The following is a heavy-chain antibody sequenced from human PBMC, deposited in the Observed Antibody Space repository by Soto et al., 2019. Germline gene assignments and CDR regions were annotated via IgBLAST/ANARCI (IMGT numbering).Heavy chain of an antibody. CDR2: IYYSGST. CDR1: GGSIGGGGDY. Sequence: SETLSLTCTVSGGSIGGGGDYWSWIRQHPGKGLEWIGYIYYSGSTYYNPSLKSRVTISVDTSKNQFSLKLSSVTAADTAFYYCARLGGYYQSLDTWGQGTLVTVS. CDR3: ARLGGYYQSLDT. J-gene: IGHJ5*02. D-gene: IGHD3-22*01. V-gene: IGHV4-31*03.